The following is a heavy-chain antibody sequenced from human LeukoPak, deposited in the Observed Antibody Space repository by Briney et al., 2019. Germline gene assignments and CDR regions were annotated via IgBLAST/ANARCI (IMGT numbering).Heavy chain of an antibody. Sequence: GGSLRLSCAASGFTFSSYGMHWVRQAPGKGLEWVAVISYDGSNKYYADSVKGRFTISRDNSKNTLYLQMNSLRAEDTAVYYCAKDLGSGWPNDAFDIWGQGTMVTVSS. J-gene: IGHJ3*02. CDR1: GFTFSSYG. D-gene: IGHD6-19*01. V-gene: IGHV3-30*18. CDR3: AKDLGSGWPNDAFDI. CDR2: ISYDGSNK.